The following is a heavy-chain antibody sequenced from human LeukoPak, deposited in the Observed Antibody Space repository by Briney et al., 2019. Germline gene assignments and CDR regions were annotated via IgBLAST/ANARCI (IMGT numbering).Heavy chain of an antibody. J-gene: IGHJ4*02. Sequence: ASVKVSCKASGCTFTGYYMHWVRQAPGQGLEWMGWINPNSGGTNYAQKFQGRVTMTRDTSISTAYMELSRLRSDDTAVYYCARALPDSRFRPYYFDYWGQGTLVTVSS. CDR3: ARALPDSRFRPYYFDY. CDR2: INPNSGGT. CDR1: GCTFTGYY. D-gene: IGHD3-10*01. V-gene: IGHV1-2*02.